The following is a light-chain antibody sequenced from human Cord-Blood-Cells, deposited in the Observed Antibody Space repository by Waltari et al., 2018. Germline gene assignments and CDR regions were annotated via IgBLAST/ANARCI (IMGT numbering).Light chain of an antibody. CDR1: SSDVGGYNY. CDR3: SSYTSSSTVV. J-gene: IGLJ2*01. V-gene: IGLV2-14*01. Sequence: QSALTQPASVSGSPGQSITISCTGTSSDVGGYNYVSWYQQHPAKAPKLMLYDVSKRPSGVSNRFSGSKSGNTASLTISGLQAEDEADYYCSSYTSSSTVVFGGGTKLTVL. CDR2: DVS.